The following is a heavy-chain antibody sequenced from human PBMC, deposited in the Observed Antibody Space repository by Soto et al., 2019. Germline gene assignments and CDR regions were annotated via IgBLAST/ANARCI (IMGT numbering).Heavy chain of an antibody. CDR2: ITTTSTYK. CDR3: AREKCSSTSCNHGMDV. CDR1: AFTFNNFP. J-gene: IGHJ6*02. Sequence: EVQLVESGGGLVKPGGSLRLSCVASAFTFNNFPMHWVRQAPGKGLQWIASITTTSTYKYYADSVKGRFSISRDNAKNSLYLELTNLRSEDTAVYYCAREKCSSTSCNHGMDVWGLGTTVTVSS. V-gene: IGHV3-21*01. D-gene: IGHD2-2*01.